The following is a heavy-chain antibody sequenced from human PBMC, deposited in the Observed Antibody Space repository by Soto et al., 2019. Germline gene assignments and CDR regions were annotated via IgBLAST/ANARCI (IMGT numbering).Heavy chain of an antibody. J-gene: IGHJ4*02. D-gene: IGHD3-22*01. CDR2: MWYDGSDK. CDR3: ARDDTYYDSSGYPNPFDY. Sequence: PGGSLRLSCAASGFTFSTYGMHWVRQAPGKGLEWVALMWYDGSDKSYADSVKGRFTISRYNSKSTLYLQMNSLRPEDTAVYYCARDDTYYDSSGYPNPFDYWGQGTLVTVSS. V-gene: IGHV3-33*01. CDR1: GFTFSTYG.